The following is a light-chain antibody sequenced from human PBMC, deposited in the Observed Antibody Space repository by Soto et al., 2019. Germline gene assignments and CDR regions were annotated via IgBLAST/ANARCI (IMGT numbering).Light chain of an antibody. CDR1: QSVLSSSNNKNY. CDR2: WAS. V-gene: IGKV4-1*01. J-gene: IGKJ1*01. Sequence: DIVMTQSPDSLAVSLGERATINCKSSQSVLSSSNNKNYLAWYQQKPGQPPKLLIYWASTRESGVPDRFSGSGSGTDFTLTISSPQAEDVAVYYCQQHYSTPTFGQGTKVEIK. CDR3: QQHYSTPT.